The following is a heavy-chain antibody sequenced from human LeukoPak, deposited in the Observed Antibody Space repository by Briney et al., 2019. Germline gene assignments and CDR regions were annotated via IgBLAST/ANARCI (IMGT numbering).Heavy chain of an antibody. CDR1: GFSFRNAW. Sequence: GGSLRLSCTASGFSFRNAWMSWVRQAPGKGLEWVGRIKSKTDGGTTDYAAPVKGRFTLSRDDSKNTLYLQMNSLKTEDTAVYYCTTDSNDVLLWFGESWGQGTLVTVSS. J-gene: IGHJ5*02. CDR3: TTDSNDVLLWFGES. CDR2: IKSKTDGGTT. D-gene: IGHD3-10*01. V-gene: IGHV3-15*01.